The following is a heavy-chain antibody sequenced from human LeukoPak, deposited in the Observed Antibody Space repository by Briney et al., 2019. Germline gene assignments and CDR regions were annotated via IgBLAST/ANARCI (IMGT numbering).Heavy chain of an antibody. V-gene: IGHV4-59*01. CDR1: GGSISSYY. J-gene: IGHJ6*04. D-gene: IGHD5-18*01. CDR2: IYYSGST. Sequence: SETLSLTCTVSGGSISSYYWSWIRQPPGKGLEWIGYIYYSGSTNYNPSLKSRVTISVDTSKNQSSLKLSSVTAADTAVYYCAREVDTAADVWGKGTTVTISS. CDR3: AREVDTAADV.